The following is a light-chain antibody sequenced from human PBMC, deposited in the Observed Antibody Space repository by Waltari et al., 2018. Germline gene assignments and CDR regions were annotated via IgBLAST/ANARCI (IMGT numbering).Light chain of an antibody. CDR1: QSVSDSR. CDR2: GAS. Sequence: DIVLTQSPGTLSLSPGERAPLPCRASQSVSDSRLAWYQQRPGQAPRLLIYGASNRATGIPDRFSGSGSATDFTLTISRLDPADFAVYYCLQYGGSPRTFGQGTKVEI. V-gene: IGKV3-20*01. J-gene: IGKJ1*01. CDR3: LQYGGSPRT.